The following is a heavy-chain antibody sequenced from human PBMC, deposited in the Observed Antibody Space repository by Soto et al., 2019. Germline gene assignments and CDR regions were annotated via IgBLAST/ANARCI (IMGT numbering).Heavy chain of an antibody. CDR2: INSDGSST. CDR1: GFTFSSYW. CDR3: VRTSLVVAAATREDY. J-gene: IGHJ4*02. Sequence: GGSLRLSCAASGFTFSSYWMHWVRQAPEKGLVWVSRINSDGSSTSYADSVKGRFTISRDTAKNTLYLQMNSLRAEDTAVYYCVRTSLVVAAATREDYWGQGTLVTSPQ. D-gene: IGHD2-15*01. V-gene: IGHV3-74*01.